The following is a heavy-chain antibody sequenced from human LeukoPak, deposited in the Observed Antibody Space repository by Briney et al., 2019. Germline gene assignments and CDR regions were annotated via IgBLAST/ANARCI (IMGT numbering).Heavy chain of an antibody. CDR1: GGSFSGYY. CDR3: ARGQGSGWYVDY. Sequence: PSETLSLTCAVYGGSFSGYYWSWIRQPPGKGREWIGEINHSGSTNYNPSLKSRVTISVDTSKNQFSLKLSSVTAADTAVYYCARGQGSGWYVDYWGQGTLVTVSS. D-gene: IGHD6-19*01. J-gene: IGHJ4*02. CDR2: INHSGST. V-gene: IGHV4-34*01.